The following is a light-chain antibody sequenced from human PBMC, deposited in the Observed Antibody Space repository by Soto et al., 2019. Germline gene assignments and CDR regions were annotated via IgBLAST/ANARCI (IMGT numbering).Light chain of an antibody. Sequence: DIQMTQSPSSLSASVGDRVTITCRANQTITRYLNWYQQKPGTAPKLLIYAASSLQEGVPSRFRGSGSGTDFTLTISNLKPEDFAAYSCQQSFSFPVTFGQGTKLEIK. CDR3: QQSFSFPVT. V-gene: IGKV1-39*01. J-gene: IGKJ2*01. CDR1: QTITRY. CDR2: AAS.